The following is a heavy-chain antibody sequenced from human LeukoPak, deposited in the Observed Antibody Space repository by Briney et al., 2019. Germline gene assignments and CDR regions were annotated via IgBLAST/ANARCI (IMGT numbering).Heavy chain of an antibody. J-gene: IGHJ6*03. D-gene: IGHD6-13*01. CDR2: IYTSGST. Sequence: SETLSLTCTVSGGSISSGSCYWSWIRQPAGKGLEWIGRIYTSGSTNYNPSLKSRVTISVDTSKNQFSLKLSSVTAADTAVYYCARVIAAHYYYYYYMDVWGKGTTVTVSS. CDR1: GGSISSGSCY. CDR3: ARVIAAHYYYYYYMDV. V-gene: IGHV4-61*02.